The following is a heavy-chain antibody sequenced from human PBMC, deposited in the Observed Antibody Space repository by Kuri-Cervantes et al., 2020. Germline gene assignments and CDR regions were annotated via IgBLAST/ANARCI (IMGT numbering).Heavy chain of an antibody. Sequence: GESLKISCAASGFTFSSYGMHWVRQAPGKGLEWVAVIWYDGSNKYYADSVKGRFTISRDNSKNTLYLQMNSLRAEDTAVYYCARDPAGYCSSTSCYAPLDYWGQGTLVTVSS. CDR3: ARDPAGYCSSTSCYAPLDY. J-gene: IGHJ4*02. CDR1: GFTFSSYG. CDR2: IWYDGSNK. V-gene: IGHV3-33*01. D-gene: IGHD2-2*01.